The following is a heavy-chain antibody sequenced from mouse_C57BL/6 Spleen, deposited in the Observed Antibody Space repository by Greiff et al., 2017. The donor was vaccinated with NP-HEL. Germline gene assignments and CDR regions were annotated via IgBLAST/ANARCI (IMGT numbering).Heavy chain of an antibody. V-gene: IGHV1-22*01. J-gene: IGHJ2*01. CDR3: AIYYYGSSYYFDY. CDR1: GYTFTDYN. D-gene: IGHD1-1*01. CDR2: INPNNGGT. Sequence: VQLQQSGPELVKPGASVKMSCKASGYTFTDYNMHWVKQSHGKSLEWIGYINPNNGGTSYNQKFKGKATLTVIKSSSTAYMELRSLTSEDSAVYYCAIYYYGSSYYFDYWGQGTTLTVSS.